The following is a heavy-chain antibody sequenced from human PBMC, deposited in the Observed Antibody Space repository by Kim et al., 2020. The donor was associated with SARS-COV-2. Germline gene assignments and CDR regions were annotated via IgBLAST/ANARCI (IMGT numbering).Heavy chain of an antibody. CDR3: ARGSSRAIDY. V-gene: IGHV3-49*04. J-gene: IGHJ4*02. Sequence: GGSLRLSCAASGFTFGDSAMSWVRQAPGKGLEWVGFIRSRPNRGTTEYAASVKGRFTISTDDSRSIAYLQINSLKTEDTAVYYCARGSSRAIDYWGQGTLVTVSS. D-gene: IGHD2-2*01. CDR2: IRSRPNRGTT. CDR1: GFTFGDSA.